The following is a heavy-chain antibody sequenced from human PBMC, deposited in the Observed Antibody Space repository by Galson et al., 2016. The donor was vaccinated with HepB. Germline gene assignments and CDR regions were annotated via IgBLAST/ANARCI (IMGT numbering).Heavy chain of an antibody. D-gene: IGHD5-24*01. J-gene: IGHJ5*02. CDR3: ANYKGDSWFDP. CDR1: GFTFSIYA. V-gene: IGHV3-23*01. Sequence: SLRLSCAASGFTFSIYAMSWVRQAPGKGPEWVSGISGSGGSTYYADSVKGHFTISRDNSKNTLYLQMNSLRAEDTAVYYCANYKGDSWFDPWGQGTLVTVPS. CDR2: ISGSGGST.